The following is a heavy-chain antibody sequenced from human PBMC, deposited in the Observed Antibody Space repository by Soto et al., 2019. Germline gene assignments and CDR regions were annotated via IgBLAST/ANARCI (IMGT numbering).Heavy chain of an antibody. J-gene: IGHJ5*02. D-gene: IGHD3-10*01. Sequence: ASVKVSCKASGYTFTSYDINWVRQATGQGLEWMGWMNPNSGNTGYAQKFQGRVTMTRNTSISTAYMELSSLRSEDTAVYYCARGSTGTMVRGVTYWLDHCGPGTLVSVSS. CDR2: MNPNSGNT. CDR1: GYTFTSYD. CDR3: ARGSTGTMVRGVTYWLDH. V-gene: IGHV1-8*01.